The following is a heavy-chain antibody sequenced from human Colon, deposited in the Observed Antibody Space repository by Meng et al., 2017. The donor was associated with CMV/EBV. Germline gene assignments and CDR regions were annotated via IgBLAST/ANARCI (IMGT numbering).Heavy chain of an antibody. CDR3: AKLVSTAVVKEYFDH. CDR1: GFIFSSYG. V-gene: IGHV3-30*02. D-gene: IGHD4-23*01. Sequence: GESLKISCAASGFIFSSYGMHWVRQAPGKGLEWVAFIRSDGSTKYYADSLKGRFTISRDNSKDTVYLQMNSLRPEDTAVYYCAKLVSTAVVKEYFDHWGQGTLVTVSS. J-gene: IGHJ4*02. CDR2: IRSDGSTK.